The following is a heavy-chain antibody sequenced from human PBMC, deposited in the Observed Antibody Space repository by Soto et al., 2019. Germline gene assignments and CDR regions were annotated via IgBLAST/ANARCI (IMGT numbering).Heavy chain of an antibody. D-gene: IGHD3-3*01. CDR3: ARAPTTFGVVISFDY. J-gene: IGHJ4*02. CDR2: VSYSGST. Sequence: PSEPLSLTCTVSNASISGYYWSWIRQPPGKGLEWIGYVSYSGSTTYNPSLNSRVTISVDKSKNQFSLSLSSVTAADTAVYYCARAPTTFGVVISFDYWGQGSLVTVSS. V-gene: IGHV4-59*01. CDR1: NASISGYY.